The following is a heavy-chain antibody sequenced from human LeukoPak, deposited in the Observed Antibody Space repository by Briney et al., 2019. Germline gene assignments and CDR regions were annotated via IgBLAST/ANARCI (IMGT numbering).Heavy chain of an antibody. V-gene: IGHV4-59*08. D-gene: IGHD5-12*01. CDR2: IHYSGTT. J-gene: IGHJ3*02. CDR1: GGSVRSYS. CDR3: ARHGGESLVATILHAFDI. Sequence: PSETLSLTCSVSGGSVRSYSWSWIRQPPGKGLEWIGYIHYSGTTNYKPSLKSRVTISVETTKNQFSLKLTSVTAADTAVYYCARHGGESLVATILHAFDIRGQGTMVTVSS.